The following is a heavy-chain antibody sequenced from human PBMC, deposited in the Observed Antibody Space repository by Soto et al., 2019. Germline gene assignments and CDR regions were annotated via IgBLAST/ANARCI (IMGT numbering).Heavy chain of an antibody. J-gene: IGHJ4*02. V-gene: IGHV4-34*01. Sequence: PSETLSLTCAVYGGSFSGYYWSWIRQPPGKGLEWIGEINHSGSTNYNPSLKSRVTISVDTSKNQFSLKLSSVTAADTAVYYCARGTWIQLWLGPYYFDDWCQGTLVTVSS. CDR3: ARGTWIQLWLGPYYFDD. CDR2: INHSGST. CDR1: GGSFSGYY. D-gene: IGHD5-18*01.